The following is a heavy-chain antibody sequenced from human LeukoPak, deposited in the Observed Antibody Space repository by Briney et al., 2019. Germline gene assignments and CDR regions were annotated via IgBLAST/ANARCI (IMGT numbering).Heavy chain of an antibody. CDR1: GFTFSSYA. D-gene: IGHD3-22*01. Sequence: PGRSLRLSCAASGFTFSSYAMHWVRQAPGKGLEWVAIISYDGSNKYYADSVKGRFTISRDNSKSTLYLQMNSLRAEDTAVYYCAREYSSGYYNWFDPWGQGTLVTVSS. V-gene: IGHV3-30-3*01. CDR3: AREYSSGYYNWFDP. J-gene: IGHJ5*02. CDR2: ISYDGSNK.